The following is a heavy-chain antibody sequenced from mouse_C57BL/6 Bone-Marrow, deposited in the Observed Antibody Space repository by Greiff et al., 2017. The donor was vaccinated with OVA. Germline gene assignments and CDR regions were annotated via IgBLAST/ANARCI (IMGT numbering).Heavy chain of an antibody. Sequence: EVKVVESGGGLVQPKGSLKLSCAASGFSFNTYAMNWVRQAPGKGLEWVARIRSKSNNYATYYADSVKDRFTISRDDSESMLYLQMNNLKTEDTAMYYCVRGVSWFAYWGQGTLVTVSA. CDR1: GFSFNTYA. V-gene: IGHV10-1*01. CDR2: IRSKSNNYAT. CDR3: VRGVSWFAY. J-gene: IGHJ3*01.